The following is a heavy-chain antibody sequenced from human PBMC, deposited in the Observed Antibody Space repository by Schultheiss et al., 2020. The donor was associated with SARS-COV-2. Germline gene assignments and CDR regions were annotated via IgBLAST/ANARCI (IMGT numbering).Heavy chain of an antibody. CDR3: ARERAAGTHYYMDV. CDR1: GFTFSSYA. J-gene: IGHJ6*03. CDR2: IYSGGST. Sequence: GGSLRLSCAASGFTFSSYAMSWVRQAPGKGLEWVSVIYSGGSTYYADSVKGRFTISRDNSKNTLYLQMNSLRAEDTAVYYCARERAAGTHYYMDVWGKGTTVTVSS. V-gene: IGHV3-66*01. D-gene: IGHD6-13*01.